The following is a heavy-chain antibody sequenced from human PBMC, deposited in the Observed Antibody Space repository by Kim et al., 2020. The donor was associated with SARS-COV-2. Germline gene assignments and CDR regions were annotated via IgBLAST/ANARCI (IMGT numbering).Heavy chain of an antibody. CDR3: ARDLLPPKIRVLAY. V-gene: IGHV1-69*13. D-gene: IGHD3-10*01. Sequence: SVKVSCKASGGTFSSYAINWVRQAPGQGLEWMGGIIPIFGTAYYAQKFQGRVTITADESTSTAYMELSSLRSEDTAVYYCARDLLPPKIRVLAYWGQGTLVTVSS. CDR2: IIPIFGTA. CDR1: GGTFSSYA. J-gene: IGHJ4*02.